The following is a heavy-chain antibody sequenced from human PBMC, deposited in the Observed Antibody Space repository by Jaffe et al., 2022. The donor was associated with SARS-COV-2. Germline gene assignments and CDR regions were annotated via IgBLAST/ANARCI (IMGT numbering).Heavy chain of an antibody. CDR3: ARPPPGGGWAEDAFDI. Sequence: QLQLQESGPGLVKPSETLSLTCTVSGGSISSSSYYWGWIRQPPGKGLEWIGSIYYSGSTYYNPSLKSRVTISVDTSKNQFSLKLSSVTAADTAVYYCARPPPGGGWAEDAFDIWGQGTMVTVSS. CDR2: IYYSGST. V-gene: IGHV4-39*01. J-gene: IGHJ3*02. D-gene: IGHD6-19*01. CDR1: GGSISSSSYY.